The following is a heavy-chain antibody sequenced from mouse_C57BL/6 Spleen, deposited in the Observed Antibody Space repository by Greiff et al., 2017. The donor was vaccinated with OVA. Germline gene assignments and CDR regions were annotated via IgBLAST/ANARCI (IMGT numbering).Heavy chain of an antibody. J-gene: IGHJ2*01. CDR2: ISDGGSYT. D-gene: IGHD2-2*01. CDR1: GFTFSSYA. Sequence: EVKLVESGGGLVKPGGSLKLSCAASGFTFSSYAMSWVRQTPEKRLEWVATISDGGSYTDYPDNVKGRFTITRDNAKNNLYLQMSHLKSEDTSMYYSARDGYYFDYWGQGTTLTVSS. CDR3: ARDGYYFDY. V-gene: IGHV5-4*01.